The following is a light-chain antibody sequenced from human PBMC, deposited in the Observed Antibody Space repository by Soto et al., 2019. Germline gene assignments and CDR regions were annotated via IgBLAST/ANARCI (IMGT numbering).Light chain of an antibody. CDR2: GNI. CDR3: ASWDGSLSGHV. CDR1: SSNIGAGYD. Sequence: QSVLTQPPSVSGAPGQRVTISCTGSSSNIGAGYDVHWYQQRPGTAPKLLILGNINRPSGVPDRFSGSKSGTSASLAITGLQAEDEGDYYCASWDGSLSGHVFGTGTKLTVL. J-gene: IGLJ1*01. V-gene: IGLV1-40*01.